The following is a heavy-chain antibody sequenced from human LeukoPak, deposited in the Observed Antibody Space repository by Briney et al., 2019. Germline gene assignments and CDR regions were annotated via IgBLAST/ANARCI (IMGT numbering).Heavy chain of an antibody. Sequence: SETLSLTFTVSGGSISSSSYYWGWIRQPPGKGLEWIGSIYYSGSTYYNPSLKSRVTISVDTSKNQFSLKLSSVTAADTAVYYCVEGRSGHDYWGQGTLVTVSS. V-gene: IGHV4-39*07. CDR3: VEGRSGHDY. D-gene: IGHD3-10*01. CDR2: IYYSGST. CDR1: GGSISSSSYY. J-gene: IGHJ4*02.